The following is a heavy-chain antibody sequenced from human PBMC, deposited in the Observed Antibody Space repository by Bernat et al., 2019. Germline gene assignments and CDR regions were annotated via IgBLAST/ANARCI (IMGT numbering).Heavy chain of an antibody. J-gene: IGHJ4*02. CDR2: ISSSSSYI. Sequence: EVQLVESGGGLVKPGGSLRLSCAASGFTFSSYSMNWVRQAPGKGLEWVSYISSSSSYIYYADSVKGRFTISRDNAKNSLYLQMNSLRAEDTAVYYCARDRYGRMVACNDSDYWGQGTLVTVSS. D-gene: IGHD2-15*01. CDR3: ARDRYGRMVACNDSDY. CDR1: GFTFSSYS. V-gene: IGHV3-21*05.